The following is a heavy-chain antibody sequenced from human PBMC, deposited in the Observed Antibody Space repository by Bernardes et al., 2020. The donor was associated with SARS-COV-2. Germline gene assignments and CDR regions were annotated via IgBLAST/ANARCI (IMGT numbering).Heavy chain of an antibody. V-gene: IGHV3-23*01. CDR1: GYSFINYW. Sequence: GESLKISCKGSGYSFINYWIGWVRQAPGKGLEWVSGISGSGDRTNYAGSVKGRFTISRDTSKSTLYLQMNSLRAEDTAVYYCAKGRDSGYLVPFDYWGQGTLVTVSS. CDR3: AKGRDSGYLVPFDY. CDR2: ISGSGDRT. J-gene: IGHJ4*02. D-gene: IGHD3-22*01.